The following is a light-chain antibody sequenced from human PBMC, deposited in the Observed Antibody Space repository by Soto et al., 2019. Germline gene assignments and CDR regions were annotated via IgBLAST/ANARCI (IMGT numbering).Light chain of an antibody. V-gene: IGKV1-8*01. CDR3: QQYYSYPWT. CDR1: QGISSY. CDR2: AAS. Sequence: AIRMTQSPSSLSASTGDRVTITCRASQGISSYLAWYQQKPGKAPKLLIYAASTLQSGVPSRFSGSGSGTDFTLTISCLQSEDFATYYCQQYYSYPWTVGQGIKVEIK. J-gene: IGKJ1*01.